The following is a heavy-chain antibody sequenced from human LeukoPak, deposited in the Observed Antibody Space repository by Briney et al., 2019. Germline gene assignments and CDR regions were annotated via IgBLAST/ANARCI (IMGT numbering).Heavy chain of an antibody. Sequence: SQTLSLTCTVSGGSISSGDYYWSWIRQPPGKGLEWIGYIYYSGSTYYNPSLKSRVTISVDTSKNQFSLKLSSVTAADTAVYYCARHATPRNIVVVPAAIYYSGQGTLVTVSS. J-gene: IGHJ4*02. V-gene: IGHV4-30-4*08. CDR3: ARHATPRNIVVVPAAIYY. CDR1: GGSISSGDYY. D-gene: IGHD2-2*01. CDR2: IYYSGST.